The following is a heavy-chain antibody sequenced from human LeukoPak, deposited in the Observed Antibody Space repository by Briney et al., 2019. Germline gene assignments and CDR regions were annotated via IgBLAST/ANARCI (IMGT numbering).Heavy chain of an antibody. CDR3: AREPSITGTTWAYYYMDV. CDR2: IKQDGSEK. Sequence: GGSLRLSCAASGFTFSSYWMSWVRQAPGTGLEWVANIKQDGSEKYYVDSVKGRFTISRANAKNSLYLQMNSLRAEDTAVYNCAREPSITGTTWAYYYMDVWGRGTTVTVSS. CDR1: GFTFSSYW. V-gene: IGHV3-7*01. J-gene: IGHJ6*03. D-gene: IGHD1-7*01.